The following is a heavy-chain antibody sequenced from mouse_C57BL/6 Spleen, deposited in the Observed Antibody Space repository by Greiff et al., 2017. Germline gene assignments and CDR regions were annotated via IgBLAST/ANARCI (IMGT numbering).Heavy chain of an antibody. CDR3: ARENYYGSYWYFDV. CDR1: GFTFSDYY. J-gene: IGHJ1*03. Sequence: EVKVVESEGGLVQPGSSMKLSCTASGFTFSDYYMAWVRQVPEKGLEWVANINYDGSSTYYLDSLKSRFIISRDNAKNILYLQMSILKSEDTATYYCARENYYGSYWYFDVWGTGTTVTVAS. V-gene: IGHV5-16*01. CDR2: INYDGSST. D-gene: IGHD1-1*01.